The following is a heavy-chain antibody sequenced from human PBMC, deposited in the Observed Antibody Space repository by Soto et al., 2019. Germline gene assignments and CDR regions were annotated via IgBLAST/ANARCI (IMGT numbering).Heavy chain of an antibody. CDR3: ARGSPQSPWLITMRVVVANDDFDI. CDR1: GYTFTSYD. V-gene: IGHV1-8*01. D-gene: IGHD3-22*01. CDR2: MNPNSGNT. J-gene: IGHJ3*02. Sequence: ASVKVSCKASGYTFTSYDINWVRQATGQGLEWMGWMNPNSGNTGYAQKFQGRVTMTRNTSISTAYMELSSMRSEDTAVYYCARGSPQSPWLITMRVVVANDDFDIWGQGTMVTVSS.